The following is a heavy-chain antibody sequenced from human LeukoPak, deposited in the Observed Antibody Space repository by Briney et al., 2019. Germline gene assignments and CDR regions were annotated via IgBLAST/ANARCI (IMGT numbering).Heavy chain of an antibody. CDR1: GCCFTSYW. D-gene: IGHD6-13*01. Sequence: GESLKISCKGSGCCFTSYWIGWVRQMPGKGLEWMGIIYPGDSDTRYSPSFQGQVTISADKSISTAYLQWSSLKASDTAMYYCARQPVAADYYFDYWGQGTLVTVSS. V-gene: IGHV5-51*01. J-gene: IGHJ4*02. CDR2: IYPGDSDT. CDR3: ARQPVAADYYFDY.